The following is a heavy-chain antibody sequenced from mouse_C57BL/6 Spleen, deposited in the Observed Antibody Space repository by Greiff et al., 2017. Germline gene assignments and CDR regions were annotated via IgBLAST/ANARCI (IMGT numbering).Heavy chain of an antibody. CDR2: ISSGSSTI. V-gene: IGHV5-17*01. J-gene: IGHJ1*03. D-gene: IGHD2-5*01. CDR3: ARRSYSNYLYWYFDV. Sequence: EVQRVESGGGLVKPGGSLKLSCAASGFTFSDYGMHWVRQAPEKGLEWVAYISSGSSTIYYADTVKGRFTISRDNAKNTLFLQMTSLRSEDTAMYYCARRSYSNYLYWYFDVWGTGTTVTVSS. CDR1: GFTFSDYG.